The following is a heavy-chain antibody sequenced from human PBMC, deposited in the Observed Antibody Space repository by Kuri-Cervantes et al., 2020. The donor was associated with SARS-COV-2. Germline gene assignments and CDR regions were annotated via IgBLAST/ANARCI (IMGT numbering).Heavy chain of an antibody. CDR1: GYTFTSYG. Sequence: ASVKVSCKASGYTFTSYGISWVRQAPGQGLEWMGWISAYNGNTNYAQKLQGRVTITADKSTSTAYMEVSSLRSEDTAVYYCARDEGVPVPATTLDSWGQGTLVTVSS. V-gene: IGHV1-18*01. CDR3: ARDEGVPVPATTLDS. D-gene: IGHD6-19*01. J-gene: IGHJ4*02. CDR2: ISAYNGNT.